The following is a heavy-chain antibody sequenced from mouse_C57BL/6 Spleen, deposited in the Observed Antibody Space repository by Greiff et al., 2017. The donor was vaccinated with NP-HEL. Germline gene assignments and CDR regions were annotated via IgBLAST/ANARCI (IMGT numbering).Heavy chain of an antibody. J-gene: IGHJ3*01. Sequence: VQLQQSGAELVRPGASVKLSCKASGYTFTDYYINWVKQRPGQGLEWIARIYPGSGNTYYNEKFKGKATLTAEKSSSTAYMQLSSLTSEDSAVYFCAHSSGYEYWFAYWGQGTLVTVSA. CDR2: IYPGSGNT. V-gene: IGHV1-76*01. CDR1: GYTFTDYY. D-gene: IGHD3-2*02. CDR3: AHSSGYEYWFAY.